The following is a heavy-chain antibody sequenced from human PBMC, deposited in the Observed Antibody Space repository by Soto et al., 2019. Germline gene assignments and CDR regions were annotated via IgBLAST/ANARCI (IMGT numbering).Heavy chain of an antibody. CDR2: IFSNDEK. CDR1: GFSLSNARMG. Sequence: SGPTLVNPTETLTLTCSVSGFSLSNARMGVSWIRQPPGKALEWLAHIFSNDEKSYSTSLKSRLTISKDTPKSQVVLTMTNMDPVDTATYYCARIRPSYYDSSGYYYDYWGQGTLVTVSS. CDR3: ARIRPSYYDSSGYYYDY. D-gene: IGHD3-22*01. J-gene: IGHJ4*02. V-gene: IGHV2-26*01.